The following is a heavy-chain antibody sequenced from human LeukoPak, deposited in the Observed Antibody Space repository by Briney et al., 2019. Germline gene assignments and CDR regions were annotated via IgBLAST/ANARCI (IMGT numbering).Heavy chain of an antibody. Sequence: PSETLSLTCTVSGYSISSGYYWSWIRQPAGKGLEWIGRIYTSGSTNYNPSLKSRVTMSVDTSKNQFSLKLSSVTAADTAVYYCARRRSLRWSKAKPLDYWGQGTLVTVSS. CDR1: GYSISSGYY. J-gene: IGHJ4*02. V-gene: IGHV4-4*07. CDR2: IYTSGST. D-gene: IGHD4-23*01. CDR3: ARRRSLRWSKAKPLDY.